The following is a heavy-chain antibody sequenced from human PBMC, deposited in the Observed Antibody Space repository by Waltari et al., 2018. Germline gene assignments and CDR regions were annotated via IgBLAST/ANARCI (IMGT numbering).Heavy chain of an antibody. CDR2: IWYDGSNK. CDR3: AKAGCGGDCGGLDY. D-gene: IGHD2-21*01. J-gene: IGHJ4*02. CDR1: GFTFSSYG. V-gene: IGHV3-30*18. Sequence: VQLVESGGGVVQPGRSLRLSCAASGFTFSSYGMHWVRQAPGKGLEWVAVIWYDGSNKYYADSVKGRFTISRDNSKNTLYLQMNSLRAEDTAMYYCAKAGCGGDCGGLDYWGQGTLVTVSS.